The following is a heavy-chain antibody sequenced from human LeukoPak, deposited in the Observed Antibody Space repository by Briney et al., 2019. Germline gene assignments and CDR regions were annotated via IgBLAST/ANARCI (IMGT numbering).Heavy chain of an antibody. CDR2: MNPNSGNT. CDR3: AKIGAAARRTPNPRWFDP. D-gene: IGHD6-6*01. J-gene: IGHJ5*02. CDR1: GYTFTSYD. V-gene: IGHV1-8*01. Sequence: ASVKVSCKASGYTFTSYDINWVRQATGQGLEWMGWMNPNSGNTGYAQKFQGRVSMTWNTSISTAYMELSSLKSEDTAVYYCAKIGAAARRTPNPRWFDPWGQGTLVAVSS.